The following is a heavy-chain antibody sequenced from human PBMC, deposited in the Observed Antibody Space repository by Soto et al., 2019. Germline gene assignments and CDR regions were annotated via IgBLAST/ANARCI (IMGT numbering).Heavy chain of an antibody. V-gene: IGHV1-69*08. CDR3: AREGRHLYCYFDL. J-gene: IGHJ2*01. CDR1: GGTFSSYT. Sequence: QVQLVQSGAEVKKPGSSVKVSCKASGGTFSSYTISWVRQAPGQGLEWMGRIIPILGIANYAQKFQGRVTITADKSTSTAYMELSSLRSDDTAVYYCAREGRHLYCYFDLWGRGTLVTVS. CDR2: IIPILGIA.